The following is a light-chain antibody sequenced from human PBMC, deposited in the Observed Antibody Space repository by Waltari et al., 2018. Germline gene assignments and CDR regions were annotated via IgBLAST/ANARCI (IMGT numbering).Light chain of an antibody. CDR1: ESVLHNINNQNY. CDR3: QQYYSPPWT. V-gene: IGKV4-1*01. CDR2: WTS. Sequence: DIVMTQSPDSLAVSLGERATINCTSSESVLHNINNQNYLAWYQQKEGQPPKLLIYWTSTRQSGVPDRFSGSGSGTDFTLTINSLQTEDVAVYYCQQYYSPPWTFGQGTKVEV. J-gene: IGKJ1*01.